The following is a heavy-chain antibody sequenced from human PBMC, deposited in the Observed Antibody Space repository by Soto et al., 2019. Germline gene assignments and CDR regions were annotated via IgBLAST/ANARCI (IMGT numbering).Heavy chain of an antibody. V-gene: IGHV4-34*01. J-gene: IGHJ6*02. Sequence: PSGTPFLTLAVFCGAFYGFFWGWIPPAPGEGVGWVGEINHSGSTNYNPSLKSRVTISVDKSKNQFSLKLSSVTAADTAVYYCARLLLWFGDLNRLRYYYYYGMDVWGQGTTVTVSS. D-gene: IGHD3-10*01. CDR3: ARLLLWFGDLNRLRYYYYYGMDV. CDR1: CGAFYGFF. CDR2: INHSGST.